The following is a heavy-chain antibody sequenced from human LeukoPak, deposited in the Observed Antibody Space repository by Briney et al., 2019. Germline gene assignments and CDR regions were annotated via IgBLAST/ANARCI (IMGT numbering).Heavy chain of an antibody. V-gene: IGHV3-48*01. D-gene: IGHD2-21*01. J-gene: IGHJ4*02. Sequence: GGSLRLSCRASGFSFDRYNMNWVRQAPGKGLEWVSFISDWSSTIYYAGSVKGRFTVSRDNAKNSLFLQMNDLRIEDTGFYYCARDGVLWGQRTGLDFWGQGTLVIASS. CDR2: ISDWSSTI. CDR1: GFSFDRYN. CDR3: ARDGVLWGQRTGLDF.